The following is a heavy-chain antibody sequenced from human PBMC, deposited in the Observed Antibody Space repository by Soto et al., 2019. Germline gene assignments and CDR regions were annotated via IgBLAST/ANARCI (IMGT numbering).Heavy chain of an antibody. Sequence: QVQLQQWGAGLLKPSETLSLTCAVYGGSFSGYYWSWIRQPPGKGLEWIGEINHSGSTNYNPSLKSRVTISVDTAKNQFSLKLSSVTAADTAVYYCARGLSALRVGCFQHWGQGTLVTVSS. J-gene: IGHJ1*01. D-gene: IGHD2-2*03. V-gene: IGHV4-34*01. CDR2: INHSGST. CDR1: GGSFSGYY. CDR3: ARGLSALRVGCFQH.